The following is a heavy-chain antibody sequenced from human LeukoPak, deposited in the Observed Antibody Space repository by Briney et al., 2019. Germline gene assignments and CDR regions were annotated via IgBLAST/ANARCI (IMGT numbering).Heavy chain of an antibody. CDR2: IIPILGIA. V-gene: IGHV1-69*04. CDR1: GGTFSSYA. J-gene: IGHJ4*02. Sequence: SVKVSCKASGGTFSSYAISWVRQAPGQGLEWMGRIIPILGIANYAQKFQGRVTITADKSTSTAYMELSSLRSEDTAVYYCARVFLGESLAAAGRAFDCWGQGTLVTVSS. D-gene: IGHD6-13*01. CDR3: ARVFLGESLAAAGRAFDC.